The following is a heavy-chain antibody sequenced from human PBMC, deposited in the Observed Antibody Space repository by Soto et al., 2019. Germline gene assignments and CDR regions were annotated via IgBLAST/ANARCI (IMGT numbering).Heavy chain of an antibody. Sequence: SVKVSCKASRVAFSKFIVTWVRQAPGLGLEWVGGIIPIFGTANYAQKFQGRVTITADESTSTSYMEVNNLRSEDTAVYYCAKVRYSSPMGYYYGMDVPGQGPTVTVS. J-gene: IGHJ6*02. D-gene: IGHD6-19*01. CDR3: AKVRYSSPMGYYYGMDV. CDR2: IIPIFGTA. V-gene: IGHV1-69*13. CDR1: RVAFSKFI.